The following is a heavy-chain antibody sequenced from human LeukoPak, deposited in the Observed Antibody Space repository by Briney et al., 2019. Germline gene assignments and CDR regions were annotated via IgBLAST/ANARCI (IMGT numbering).Heavy chain of an antibody. CDR1: GFSFSDYY. V-gene: IGHV3-11*05. D-gene: IGHD4-17*01. CDR2: ISSSYTHT. CDR3: ARVGYSDESIDY. Sequence: GGSLRLSCAASGFSFSDYYMSWLRQAQGKGLEWISYISSSYTHTNYADSVKGRFTMSRDNAKNSLYLQMSSLRAEDTAVYYCARVGYSDESIDYWGQGTLVTVSS. J-gene: IGHJ4*02.